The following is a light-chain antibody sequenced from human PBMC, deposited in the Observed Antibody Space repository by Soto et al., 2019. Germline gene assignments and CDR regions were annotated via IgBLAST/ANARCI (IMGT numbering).Light chain of an antibody. CDR3: QQSSTIPYT. CDR2: AAA. J-gene: IGKJ2*01. V-gene: IGKV1-39*01. CDR1: QNIATY. Sequence: DIQMTQSPSSLPASVVDRATFTCRASQNIATYLNWYQQKPGKAPKLLIYAAASLQSGVPSRLSGSGSGTDFTLTISSLQPEDFATYYCQQSSTIPYTFGQGTKLEIE.